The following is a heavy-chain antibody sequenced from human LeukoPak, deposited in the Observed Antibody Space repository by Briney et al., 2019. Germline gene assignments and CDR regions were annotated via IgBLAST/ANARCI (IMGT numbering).Heavy chain of an antibody. CDR2: IRSKAYGETT. J-gene: IGHJ4*02. CDR3: TRGYSYGHSVYFDY. V-gene: IGHV3-49*04. D-gene: IGHD5-18*01. Sequence: GGSLRLSCTASGFIFSDHAMSWVRQAPGKGLEWVGFIRSKAYGETTEYAASVNGRFTISRDDSKSIAYLQMNSLKTEDTAVYYCTRGYSYGHSVYFDYWGQGTPVTVSS. CDR1: GFIFSDHA.